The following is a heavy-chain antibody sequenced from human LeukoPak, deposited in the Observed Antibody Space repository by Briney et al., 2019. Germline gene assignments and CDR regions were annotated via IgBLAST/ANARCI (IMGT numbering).Heavy chain of an antibody. CDR2: IKSKTDGGTT. CDR1: GFTFSNAW. Sequence: PGGSLRLSCAASGFTFSNAWMSWVRQAPGKGLEWVGRIKSKTDGGTTDYAAPVKGRFTISRDDSRNTVSLQMNSLNTEDIGVYYCTTDLGAYGDYLRNWGQGSLVTVSS. J-gene: IGHJ1*01. D-gene: IGHD4-17*01. V-gene: IGHV3-15*01. CDR3: TTDLGAYGDYLRN.